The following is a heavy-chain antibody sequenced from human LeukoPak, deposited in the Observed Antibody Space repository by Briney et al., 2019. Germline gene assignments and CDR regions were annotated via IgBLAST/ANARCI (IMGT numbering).Heavy chain of an antibody. CDR1: GYTFTAYY. CDR2: INPNSGDT. D-gene: IGHD6-13*01. CDR3: AREGYSSSWRGYYFDS. Sequence: ASVKVSCKTSGYTFTAYYMHWVRQAPGQGLEWMGWINPNSGDTNCAQEFQGRVTMTRDTSISTAYMDLNRRTSDDTAVYYCAREGYSSSWRGYYFDSWGQGSLVTVSS. V-gene: IGHV1-2*02. J-gene: IGHJ4*02.